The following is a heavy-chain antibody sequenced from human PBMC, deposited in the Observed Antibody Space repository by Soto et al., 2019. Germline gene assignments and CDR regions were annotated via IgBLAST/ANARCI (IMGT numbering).Heavy chain of an antibody. D-gene: IGHD3-22*01. Sequence: GGSLRLSCAASGFTFSSYAMHWVRQAPGKGLEWVAVISYDGSNKYYADSVKGRFTISRDNSKNTLYLQMNSLRAEDTAVYYCARGDSITMNFDYWGQGTLVTVSS. CDR1: GFTFSSYA. CDR3: ARGDSITMNFDY. J-gene: IGHJ4*02. CDR2: ISYDGSNK. V-gene: IGHV3-30-3*01.